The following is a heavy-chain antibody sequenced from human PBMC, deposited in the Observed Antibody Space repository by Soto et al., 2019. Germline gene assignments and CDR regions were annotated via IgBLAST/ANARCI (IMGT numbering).Heavy chain of an antibody. CDR2: ISAYNGNT. Sequence: GAAVKVSCKASGYTFTSYGISWVRQAPGQGLEWMGWISAYNGNTNYAQKLQGRVTMTEDTSTDTAYMELSSLRSEDTAVYYCATDPLPVLAAAGPHNYYGMDVWGQGTTVTVSS. J-gene: IGHJ6*02. CDR1: GYTFTSYG. D-gene: IGHD6-13*01. CDR3: ATDPLPVLAAAGPHNYYGMDV. V-gene: IGHV1-18*01.